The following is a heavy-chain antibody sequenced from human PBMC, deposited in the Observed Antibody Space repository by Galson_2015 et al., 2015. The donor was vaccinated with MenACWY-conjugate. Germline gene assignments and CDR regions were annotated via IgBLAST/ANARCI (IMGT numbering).Heavy chain of an antibody. V-gene: IGHV1-46*01. D-gene: IGHD2-2*01. Sequence: SVKVSCKASGYTFTRYVIHWVRQAPGQGLEWMGILNPSAGSTTYAQKFQGRVTMTRDTSTSTVYMELSSLRSEDTAVYYCARYLYGDWRDGTSSWGLGCFDPWGQGTLVTVSS. CDR3: ARYLYGDWRDGTSSWGLGCFDP. CDR2: LNPSAGST. J-gene: IGHJ5*02. CDR1: GYTFTRYV.